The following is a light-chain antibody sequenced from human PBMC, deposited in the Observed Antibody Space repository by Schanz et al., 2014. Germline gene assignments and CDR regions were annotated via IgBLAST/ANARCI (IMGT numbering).Light chain of an antibody. CDR2: GNT. CDR3: AVWDDSLRAWV. CDR1: NSNIGATYD. V-gene: IGLV1-40*01. Sequence: QSVLTQPASVSGAPGQRVTISCTGSNSNIGATYDVHWYQQIPGTAPKLLIYGNTNRPSGVPDRFSGSKSGTSASLAISGLRSEDEADYYCAVWDDSLRAWVFGGGTKLTVL. J-gene: IGLJ3*02.